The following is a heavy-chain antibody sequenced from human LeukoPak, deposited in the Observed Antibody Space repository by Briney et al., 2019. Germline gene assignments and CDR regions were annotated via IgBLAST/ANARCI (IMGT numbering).Heavy chain of an antibody. Sequence: SETLSLTCTVSGGPISSYYWSWIRQPAGKGLKWIGRIYTSGSTNYNPSLKSRVTMSVDTSKNQFSLKLSSVTAADTAVYYCARAWSYYYYMDVWGKGTTVTVSS. V-gene: IGHV4-4*07. D-gene: IGHD2-8*02. CDR2: IYTSGST. CDR1: GGPISSYY. J-gene: IGHJ6*03. CDR3: ARAWSYYYYMDV.